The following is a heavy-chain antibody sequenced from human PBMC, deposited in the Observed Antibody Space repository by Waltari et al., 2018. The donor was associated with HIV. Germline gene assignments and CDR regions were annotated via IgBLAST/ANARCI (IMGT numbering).Heavy chain of an antibody. V-gene: IGHV4-39*01. CDR3: TSGGVGSTEDFYYGMDV. CDR1: GGSISRRNYY. CDR2: IYYSGST. D-gene: IGHD3-16*01. J-gene: IGHJ6*02. Sequence: QLHLQQSGPGLVNPSETLSLSCTVSGGSISRRNYYWGWIRQPTGMGLEWSGSIYYSGSTSYNPALNIRVTVYVDTSRNQFSLKLYSVTAADTAVYYCTSGGVGSTEDFYYGMDVWGQGTTVTVSS.